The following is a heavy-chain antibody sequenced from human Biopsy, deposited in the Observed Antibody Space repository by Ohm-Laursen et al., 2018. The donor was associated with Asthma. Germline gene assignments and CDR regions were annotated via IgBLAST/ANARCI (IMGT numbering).Heavy chain of an antibody. D-gene: IGHD4-23*01. CDR2: ISYDGSSI. CDR3: ARAYGGSFFSGSFDI. J-gene: IGHJ3*02. CDR1: RFTYE. Sequence: SLRLSCAASRFTYEMHWVRQAPGKGLEWVAVISYDGSSIYYADSVKGRFTISRDYSKNTLYLQMNSLRAEDTAVYYCARAYGGSFFSGSFDIWGQGTMVTVSS. V-gene: IGHV3-30*14.